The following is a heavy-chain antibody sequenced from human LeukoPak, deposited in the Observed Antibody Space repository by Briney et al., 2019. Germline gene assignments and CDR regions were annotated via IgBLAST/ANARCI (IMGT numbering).Heavy chain of an antibody. CDR3: ARFPDYDFWSGYPNWFDP. Sequence: SETLSLTCAVYGGSFSGYYWSWIRQPPGKGLEWIGEINHSGSTNYNPSLKSRVTISVDTSKNQFSLKLSSVTAADTAVYYCARFPDYDFWSGYPNWFDPWGQGTLVTVSS. V-gene: IGHV4-34*01. CDR1: GGSFSGYY. CDR2: INHSGST. D-gene: IGHD3-3*01. J-gene: IGHJ5*02.